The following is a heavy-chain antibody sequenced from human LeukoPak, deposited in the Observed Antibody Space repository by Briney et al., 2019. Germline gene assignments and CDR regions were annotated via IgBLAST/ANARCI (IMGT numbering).Heavy chain of an antibody. CDR1: GFTFSNAW. D-gene: IGHD2-21*02. CDR3: TRVTAYYDYGMDV. V-gene: IGHV3-15*01. Sequence: GGSLRLSCAASGFTFSNAWMTWVRQAPGKGLEWVGRIKSKADGSTTDFVAPVKGIFTISRDDSKNTLYLQMNSLKTDDTAVYYCTRVTAYYDYGMDVWGQGTTVTVSS. CDR2: IKSKADGSTT. J-gene: IGHJ6*02.